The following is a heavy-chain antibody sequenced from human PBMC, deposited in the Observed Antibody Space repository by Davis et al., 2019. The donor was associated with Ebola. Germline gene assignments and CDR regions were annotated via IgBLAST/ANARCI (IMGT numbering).Heavy chain of an antibody. CDR1: GFTFSGSA. CDR3: TSGLLYDSGSYNDY. J-gene: IGHJ4*02. D-gene: IGHD3-10*01. CDR2: IRSKANSYAT. Sequence: GESLKISCAASGFTFSGSAMHWVRQASGKGLEWVGRIRSKANSYATAYAASVKGRFTISRDDSKNTAYLQMNSLKTEDTAVYYCTSGLLYDSGSYNDYWGQGTLVTVSS. V-gene: IGHV3-73*01.